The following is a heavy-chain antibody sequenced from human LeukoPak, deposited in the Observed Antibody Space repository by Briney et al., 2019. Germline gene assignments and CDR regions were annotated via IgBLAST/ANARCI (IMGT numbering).Heavy chain of an antibody. Sequence: SETPSLTCTVSGGSISSYYWSWIRQPPGKGLEWIGYIYYSGSTNYNPSLKSRVTISVDTSKNQFSLKLSSVTAADTAVYYCARGYCSGGSCYSSYYYSYMDVWGKGTTVTVSS. D-gene: IGHD2-15*01. CDR1: GGSISSYY. J-gene: IGHJ6*03. CDR2: IYYSGST. CDR3: ARGYCSGGSCYSSYYYSYMDV. V-gene: IGHV4-59*12.